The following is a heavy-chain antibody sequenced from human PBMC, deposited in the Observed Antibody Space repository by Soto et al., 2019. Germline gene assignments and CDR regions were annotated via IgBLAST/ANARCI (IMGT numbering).Heavy chain of an antibody. J-gene: IGHJ5*02. Sequence: ASVKVSCKASGGTFSSYAISWVRQAPGQGLEWMGGIIPIFGTANYAQKFQGRVTITADESTSTAYMELSSLRSEDTAVYYCARDGEKYYDILTGPLGKYNWFDPWGQGTLVTVSS. D-gene: IGHD3-9*01. CDR2: IIPIFGTA. CDR1: GGTFSSYA. V-gene: IGHV1-69*13. CDR3: ARDGEKYYDILTGPLGKYNWFDP.